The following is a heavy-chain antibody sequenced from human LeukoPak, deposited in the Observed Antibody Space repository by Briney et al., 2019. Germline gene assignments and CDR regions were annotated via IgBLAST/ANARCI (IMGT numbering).Heavy chain of an antibody. J-gene: IGHJ4*02. CDR1: GYTFTGYY. D-gene: IGHD3-22*01. CDR2: INCNSGGT. V-gene: IGHV1-2*02. Sequence: ASVKVSCKASGYTFTGYYMHWVRQAPGQGLEWMGWINCNSGGTNYAQKFQGRVTMTRDTSISTAYMQLSRLRSDDTAVYYCVRDVLGTYYYDSSVPGGNWRQGTLVTVSS. CDR3: VRDVLGTYYYDSSVPGGN.